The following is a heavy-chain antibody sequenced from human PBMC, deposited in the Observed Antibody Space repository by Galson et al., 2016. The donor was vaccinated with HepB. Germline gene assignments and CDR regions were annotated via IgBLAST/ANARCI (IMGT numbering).Heavy chain of an antibody. CDR2: ISYTGSP. V-gene: IGHV4-39*01. CDR3: ARRAGGSYYWYFDI. J-gene: IGHJ2*01. CDR1: GDAMGKTPSF. D-gene: IGHD3-10*01. Sequence: SETLSLTCTVSGDAMGKTPSFWGWIRQPPGKGLEWIGDISYTGSPYYSPSLKARVSISLDTSNNQFSLQMTSVTATDTAVYYCARRAGGSYYWYFDIWGRGALVTVSS.